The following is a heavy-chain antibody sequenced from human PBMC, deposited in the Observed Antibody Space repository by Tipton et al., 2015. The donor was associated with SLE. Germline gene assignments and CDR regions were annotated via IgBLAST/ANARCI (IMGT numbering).Heavy chain of an antibody. Sequence: GSLRLSCAASGFTFSSYGMHWVRQAPGKGLEWVAFIRYDGSNKYYADSVKGRFTISRANSKNTLYLQMNSLRAEDTAVYYCAKDQSMIVVVSYFDYWGQGTLVTVSS. V-gene: IGHV3-30*02. CDR2: IRYDGSNK. J-gene: IGHJ4*02. CDR1: GFTFSSYG. CDR3: AKDQSMIVVVSYFDY. D-gene: IGHD3-22*01.